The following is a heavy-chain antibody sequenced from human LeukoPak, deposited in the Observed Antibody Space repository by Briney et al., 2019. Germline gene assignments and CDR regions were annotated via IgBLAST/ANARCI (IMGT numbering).Heavy chain of an antibody. V-gene: IGHV3-23*01. Sequence: GGSLGLSCAASGFTFTSYAMSWVRQAPGKGLEWVSAINADGGRTYYADSVKGRFTISRDNSKNTLYLQMNSLRAEDTAVYYCAKDYGDYLLLFDYWGQGTLVTVSS. CDR2: INADGGRT. CDR1: GFTFTSYA. D-gene: IGHD4-17*01. CDR3: AKDYGDYLLLFDY. J-gene: IGHJ4*02.